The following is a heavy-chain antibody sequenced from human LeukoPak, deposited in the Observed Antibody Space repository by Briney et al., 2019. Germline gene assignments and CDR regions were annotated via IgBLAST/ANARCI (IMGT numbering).Heavy chain of an antibody. CDR3: ARTVGARTVDY. CDR1: GGSISSRSYY. V-gene: IGHV4-39*07. J-gene: IGHJ4*02. D-gene: IGHD1-26*01. CDR2: IYYSGRA. Sequence: PSETLSLTCSVSGGSISSRSYYWGWLRQPPGRGLEWVGSIYYSGRAYYNPSLKSRVTISVDTSKNQFSLKLSSVTAADTAVYYCARTVGARTVDYWGQGTLVTVSS.